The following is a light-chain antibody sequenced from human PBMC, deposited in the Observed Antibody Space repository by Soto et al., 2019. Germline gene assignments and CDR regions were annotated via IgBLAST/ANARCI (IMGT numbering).Light chain of an antibody. CDR1: QTVSSY. CDR2: GAS. CDR3: QQSYSTPPPPWT. J-gene: IGKJ1*01. Sequence: ENVLTQSPGTLSLSPGERATLSCRASQTVSSYLTWYQQRPGQAPRLLIYGASKRATGIPDRFSGSGSGTDFTLTISSLQPEDFATYYCQQSYSTPPPPWTFGQGTKVEIK. V-gene: IGKV3-20*01.